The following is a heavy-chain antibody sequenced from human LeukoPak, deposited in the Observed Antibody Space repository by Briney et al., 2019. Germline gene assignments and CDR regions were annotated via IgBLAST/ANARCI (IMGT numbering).Heavy chain of an antibody. CDR3: AKDSGSGSYSTFDY. D-gene: IGHD3-10*01. V-gene: IGHV3-30*18. CDR1: GFTFSSYG. CDR2: ISYDGSNK. Sequence: GGSLRLSCAASGFTFSSYGMHWVRQAPGKGLEWVAVISYDGSNKYYADSVKGRFTISRDNSKNTPYLQMNSLRAEDTAVYYCAKDSGSGSYSTFDYWGQGTLVTVSS. J-gene: IGHJ4*02.